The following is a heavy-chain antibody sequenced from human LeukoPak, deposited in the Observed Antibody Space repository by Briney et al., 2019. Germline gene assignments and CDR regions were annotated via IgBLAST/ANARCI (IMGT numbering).Heavy chain of an antibody. CDR1: GGNFRNYA. CDR3: ARVVSSSWTRSSDY. J-gene: IGHJ4*02. Sequence: SVKVSCKTSGGNFRNYAINWVRQAPGQGLEWMGGIIPIFGSAKYAQKFQGRVTITADESTSTAYMELRSLRSDDTAMYYCARVVSSSWTRSSDYWGQGTLVTVSS. CDR2: IIPIFGSA. V-gene: IGHV1-69*01. D-gene: IGHD6-13*01.